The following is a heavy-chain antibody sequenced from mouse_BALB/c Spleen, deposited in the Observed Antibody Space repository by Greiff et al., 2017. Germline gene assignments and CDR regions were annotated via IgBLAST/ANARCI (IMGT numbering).Heavy chain of an antibody. CDR1: GFSLTGYG. CDR3: TRDRGYRYGFDY. Sequence: VQLQQSGPGLVAPSQSLSISCTVSGFSLTGYGVNWVRQPPGKGLEWLGMIWGDGSTDYNSPLKPRLSISKDNSKSQVFLKMNSLQTDDTARYYCTRDRGYRYGFDYWGQGTTLTVSS. D-gene: IGHD2-14*01. V-gene: IGHV2-6-7*01. J-gene: IGHJ2*01. CDR2: IWGDGST.